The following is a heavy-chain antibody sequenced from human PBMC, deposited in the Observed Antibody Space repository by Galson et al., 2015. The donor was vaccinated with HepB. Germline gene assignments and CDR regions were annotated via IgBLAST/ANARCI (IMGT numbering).Heavy chain of an antibody. J-gene: IGHJ4*02. Sequence: SETLSLTCTVSGGSISSYYWSWIRQPPGKGLEWIGYINYSGSTNYNPSLKSRVTISVDTSKNQFSLKLSSVTAADTAVYYCAREYSYGYFDYWGQGTLVTVSS. CDR3: AREYSYGYFDY. CDR1: GGSISSYY. CDR2: INYSGST. D-gene: IGHD5-18*01. V-gene: IGHV4-59*01.